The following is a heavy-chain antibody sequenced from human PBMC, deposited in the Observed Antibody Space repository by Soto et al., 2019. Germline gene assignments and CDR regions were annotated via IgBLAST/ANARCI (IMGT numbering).Heavy chain of an antibody. J-gene: IGHJ6*02. V-gene: IGHV1-69*13. CDR1: GGTFSSYA. CDR2: IIPIFGTA. Sequence: GASVKVSCKASGGTFSSYAISWVRQAPGQGLEWMGGIIPIFGTANYAQKFQGRVTITADESTSTAYMELSSLRSEDTAVYYCARDGIAARANYYYYGMAVWGQGTTVTVSS. D-gene: IGHD6-6*01. CDR3: ARDGIAARANYYYYGMAV.